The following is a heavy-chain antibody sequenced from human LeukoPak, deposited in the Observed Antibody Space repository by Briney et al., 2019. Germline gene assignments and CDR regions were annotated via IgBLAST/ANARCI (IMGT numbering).Heavy chain of an antibody. J-gene: IGHJ4*02. Sequence: SETLSLTCTVSGGSISSHYWSWIRQPPGKGLEWIGYIYYTGSTSYNPSLKSRVTISVDTSKNQFSLKLSSVTVADTAVYYCARFYDISGHPSRIDYWAREPWSPSPQ. D-gene: IGHD3-22*01. V-gene: IGHV4-59*11. CDR3: ARFYDISGHPSRIDY. CDR2: IYYTGST. CDR1: GGSISSHY.